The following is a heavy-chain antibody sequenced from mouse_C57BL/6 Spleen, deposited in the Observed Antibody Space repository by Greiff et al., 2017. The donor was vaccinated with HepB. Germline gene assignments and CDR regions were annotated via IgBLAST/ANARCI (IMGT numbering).Heavy chain of an antibody. Sequence: EVQRVESGGGLVKPGGSLKLSCAASGFTFSSYAMSWVRQTPEKRLEWVATISDGGSYTYYPDNVKGRFTISRDNAKNNLYLQMSHLKSEDTAMYYCAREQLRPHYFDDWGQGTTLTVSS. CDR3: AREQLRPHYFDD. D-gene: IGHD3-2*02. CDR2: ISDGGSYT. V-gene: IGHV5-4*01. J-gene: IGHJ2*01. CDR1: GFTFSSYA.